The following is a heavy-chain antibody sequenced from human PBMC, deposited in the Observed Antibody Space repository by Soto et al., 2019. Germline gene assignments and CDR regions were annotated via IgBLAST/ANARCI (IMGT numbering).Heavy chain of an antibody. V-gene: IGHV1-18*01. D-gene: IGHD2-21*02. J-gene: IGHJ4*02. Sequence: GPEVTKPGASVKVSCKASGYTFVIYSITWVRQAPGQGLEWLGGINTYSGKTYYAQKVQGRVTLTTDTSTSTAYMDMRSLRSDDTAVYYCARRYGDPSSSTGFDYWGQGTLVSVSS. CDR1: GYTFVIYS. CDR3: ARRYGDPSSSTGFDY. CDR2: INTYSGKT.